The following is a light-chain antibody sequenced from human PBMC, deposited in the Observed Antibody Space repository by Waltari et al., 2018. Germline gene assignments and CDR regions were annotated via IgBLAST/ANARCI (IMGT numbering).Light chain of an antibody. CDR3: QQYGSSFMYT. J-gene: IGKJ2*01. CDR2: GAS. V-gene: IGKV3-20*01. CDR1: QRLTKNY. Sequence: VLTQSPGTLSLSRGESATLSCRASQRLTKNYLAWYHQKPGQPPNLLIYGASSRAACIPARFSGSGCGTDFSTTIIRLDQEDFSVYYWQQYGSSFMYTFGQGTKLEIK.